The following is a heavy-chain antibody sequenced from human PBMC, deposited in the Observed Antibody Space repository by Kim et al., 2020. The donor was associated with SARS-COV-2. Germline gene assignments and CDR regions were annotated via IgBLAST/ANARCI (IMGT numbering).Heavy chain of an antibody. Sequence: GGSLRLSCAASGFTFSSYAMHWVRQAPGKGLEWVAVISYDGSNKYYADSVKGRFTISRDNSKNTLYLQMNSLRAEDTAVYYCARDPAPRITMVRGVIKKDYYYYGMDVWGQGTTVTVSS. D-gene: IGHD3-10*01. CDR2: ISYDGSNK. CDR3: ARDPAPRITMVRGVIKKDYYYYGMDV. CDR1: GFTFSSYA. J-gene: IGHJ6*02. V-gene: IGHV3-30*04.